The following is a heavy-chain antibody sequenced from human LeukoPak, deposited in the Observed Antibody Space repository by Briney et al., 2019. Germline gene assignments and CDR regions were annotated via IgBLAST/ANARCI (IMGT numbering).Heavy chain of an antibody. CDR1: GYTFTKNG. CDR2: INTYNGNT. D-gene: IGHD2-15*01. V-gene: IGHV1-18*01. J-gene: IGHJ4*02. Sequence: ASVKVSCKASGYTFTKNGISWVRQAPGQGLEWMGWINTYNGNTDSAQKFQGRVTMTTDTSTSTAYMELRSLRSDDTAVYYCAVYAPGYCSGGSCYSVIDYFDYWGQGTLVTVSS. CDR3: AVYAPGYCSGGSCYSVIDYFDY.